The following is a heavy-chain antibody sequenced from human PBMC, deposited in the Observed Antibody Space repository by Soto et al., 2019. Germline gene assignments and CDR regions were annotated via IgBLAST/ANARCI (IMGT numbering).Heavy chain of an antibody. CDR2: INTYKGDT. CDR1: GYTFRNYA. J-gene: IGHJ5*01. Sequence: QVHLVQSGAEVKEPGASVKVSCKASGYTFRNYAITWVRQAPGQGLEWMGWINTYKGDTNYAHKFQGRVTMTTDTSTSTDYMELRSLRSDDPAIYYCARDAAFWSGRNLNWFDSWGQGTLVTVSS. D-gene: IGHD3-3*01. CDR3: ARDAAFWSGRNLNWFDS. V-gene: IGHV1-18*04.